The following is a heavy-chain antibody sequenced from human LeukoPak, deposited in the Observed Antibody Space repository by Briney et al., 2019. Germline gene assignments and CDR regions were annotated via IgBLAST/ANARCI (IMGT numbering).Heavy chain of an antibody. Sequence: GASLQISGKGSGSIFTSYWIGWVRPLPGKGLEWMGIIYPGDSDTRYSPSFQGQVTISADKSISTAYLQWSSLKASDTAMYYCARHRGPGYSSCDYWGQGTLVTVSS. CDR3: ARHRGPGYSSCDY. J-gene: IGHJ4*02. D-gene: IGHD5-18*01. CDR1: GSIFTSYW. CDR2: IYPGDSDT. V-gene: IGHV5-51*01.